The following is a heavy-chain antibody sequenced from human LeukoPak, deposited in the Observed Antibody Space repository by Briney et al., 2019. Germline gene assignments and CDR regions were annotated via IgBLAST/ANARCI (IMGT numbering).Heavy chain of an antibody. CDR3: AKGIGPANYYYYGMDV. Sequence: GGSLRLSCAASGFTFSSYAMSWVRQAPGEALEWVSAISGSGGSTYYADSVKGRFTISRDNSKNTLYLQMNSLRAEDTAVYYCAKGIGPANYYYYGMDVWGQGTTVTVSS. CDR2: ISGSGGST. J-gene: IGHJ6*02. V-gene: IGHV3-23*01. CDR1: GFTFSSYA. D-gene: IGHD2-15*01.